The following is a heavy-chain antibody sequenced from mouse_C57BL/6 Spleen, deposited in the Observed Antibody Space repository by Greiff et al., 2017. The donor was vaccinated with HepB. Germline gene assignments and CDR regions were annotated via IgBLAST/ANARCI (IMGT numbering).Heavy chain of an antibody. CDR3: ASAYYSNYGANYYAMDY. CDR1: GYTFTDYY. Sequence: VQLQQSGAELVRPGASVKLSCKASGYTFTDYYINWVKQRPGQGLEWIARIYPGSGNTYYNEKFKGKATLTAEKSSSTAYMQLSSLTSADSAVYFCASAYYSNYGANYYAMDYWGQGTSVTVSS. CDR2: IYPGSGNT. J-gene: IGHJ4*01. D-gene: IGHD2-5*01. V-gene: IGHV1-76*01.